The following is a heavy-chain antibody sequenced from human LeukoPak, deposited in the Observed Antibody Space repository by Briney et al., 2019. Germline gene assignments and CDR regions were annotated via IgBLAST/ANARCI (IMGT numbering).Heavy chain of an antibody. V-gene: IGHV4-39*02. D-gene: IGHD2-15*01. Sequence: APETLSLTCTVSGGSISSSSYYWGWIRQPPGKGLEWIGSIYYSGSTYYNPSLKSRVTISVDTSKNQFSLKLSSVTAADTAVYYCAREDRYCSGGSCYSWGQGTLVTVSS. CDR2: IYYSGST. CDR3: AREDRYCSGGSCYS. J-gene: IGHJ4*02. CDR1: GGSISSSSYY.